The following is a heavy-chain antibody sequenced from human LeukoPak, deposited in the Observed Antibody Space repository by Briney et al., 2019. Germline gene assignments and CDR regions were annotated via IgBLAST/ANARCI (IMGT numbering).Heavy chain of an antibody. Sequence: ASVKDSCKASGYTFTGYYMHWVRQPPGQGLEWMGWINPNSGGTNYAQKFQGRVTMTRDTSISTAYMELSRLRSDDTAVYYCARDSSSWYGFYYYYGMDVWGQGTTVTVSS. CDR2: INPNSGGT. V-gene: IGHV1-2*02. CDR1: GYTFTGYY. J-gene: IGHJ6*02. D-gene: IGHD6-13*01. CDR3: ARDSSSWYGFYYYYGMDV.